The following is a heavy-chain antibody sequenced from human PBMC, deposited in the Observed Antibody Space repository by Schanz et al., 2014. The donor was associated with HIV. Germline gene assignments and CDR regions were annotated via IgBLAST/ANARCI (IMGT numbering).Heavy chain of an antibody. J-gene: IGHJ4*02. V-gene: IGHV3-23*04. CDR2: ISESGRYT. CDR3: AKGLTIWLQPPFDY. D-gene: IGHD5-12*01. CDR1: GFTFDSYG. Sequence: VRLVESGGGVVRPGRSLRLSCAASGFTFDSYGMHWVRQAPGKGLEWVSTISESGRYTYYADSVKGRFTISRDNSKNTLYLQMNSLRAEDTAVYYCAKGLTIWLQPPFDYWGQGTLVTVSS.